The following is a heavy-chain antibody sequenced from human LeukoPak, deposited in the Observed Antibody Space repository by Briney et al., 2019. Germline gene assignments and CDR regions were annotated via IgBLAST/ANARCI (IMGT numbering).Heavy chain of an antibody. J-gene: IGHJ4*02. Sequence: GASVKISCKASGYTFTDYYMHWVQQAPGKGLEWMGRVDPEDGETTYAEKFQGRVTITADTSTDTAYMELSSLRSEDTTVYYCATEGVPAALDYWGQGTLVTVSS. CDR3: ATEGVPAALDY. D-gene: IGHD2-2*01. CDR1: GYTFTDYY. CDR2: VDPEDGET. V-gene: IGHV1-69-2*01.